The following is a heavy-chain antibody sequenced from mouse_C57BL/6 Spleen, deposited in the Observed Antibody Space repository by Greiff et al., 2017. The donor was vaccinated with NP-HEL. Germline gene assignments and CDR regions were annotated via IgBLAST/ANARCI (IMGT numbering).Heavy chain of an antibody. CDR3: ARYDYVFDY. Sequence: EVQLVESGPGLVKPSQSLSLTCSVTGYSITSGYYWNWIRQFPGNKLEWMGYISYDGSNNYNPSLKNRISITRDTSKNQFFLKLNSVTTEDTATYYCARYDYVFDYWGQGTTLTVSS. J-gene: IGHJ2*01. CDR1: GYSITSGYY. CDR2: ISYDGSN. V-gene: IGHV3-6*01. D-gene: IGHD2-4*01.